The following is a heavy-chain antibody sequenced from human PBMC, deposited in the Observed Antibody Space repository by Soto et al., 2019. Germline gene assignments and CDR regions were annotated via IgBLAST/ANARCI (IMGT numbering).Heavy chain of an antibody. D-gene: IGHD6-6*01. CDR3: AKDREQLVLFAFDY. V-gene: IGHV3-30*18. Sequence: QVQLVESGGGVVQPGRSLRLSCAASGFTFSSYGMHWVRQAPGKGLEWVAVISYDGSNKYYADSVKGRFTISRDNSKNTLYLQMNSLRAEDTAVYYCAKDREQLVLFAFDYWGQGTLVTVSS. J-gene: IGHJ4*02. CDR2: ISYDGSNK. CDR1: GFTFSSYG.